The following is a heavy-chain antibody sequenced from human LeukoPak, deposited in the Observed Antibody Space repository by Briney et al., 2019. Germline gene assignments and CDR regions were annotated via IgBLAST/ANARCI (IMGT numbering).Heavy chain of an antibody. D-gene: IGHD5-12*01. CDR3: AKDRFDSEVATILDY. Sequence: PGGSLRLSCAASGFTFSSYGMHWVRQAPGKGLEWVAVISYDGSNKYYADSVKGRFTISRDNSKNTLYLQMNSLRAEDTAVYYCAKDRFDSEVATILDYWGQGTLVTVSS. CDR1: GFTFSSYG. V-gene: IGHV3-30*18. J-gene: IGHJ4*02. CDR2: ISYDGSNK.